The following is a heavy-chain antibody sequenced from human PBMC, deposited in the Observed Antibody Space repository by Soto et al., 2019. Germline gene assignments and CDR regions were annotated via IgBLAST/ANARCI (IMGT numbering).Heavy chain of an antibody. CDR1: RYTFTGYY. CDR3: AREEQSIFHYASDI. D-gene: IGHD6-19*01. J-gene: IGHJ3*02. CDR2: INPNSGGT. V-gene: IGHV1-2*02. Sequence: ASVKVSCKASRYTFTGYYMHWVRQAPGQGLEWMGWINPNSGGTNYAQKFQGRVTMTRDTSISTAYMELSRLRSDDTAVYYCAREEQSIFHYASDILGEGTTVTVSS.